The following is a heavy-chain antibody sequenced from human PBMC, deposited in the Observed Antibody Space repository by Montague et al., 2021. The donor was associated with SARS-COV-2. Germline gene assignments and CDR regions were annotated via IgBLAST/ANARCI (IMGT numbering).Heavy chain of an antibody. CDR2: IKQDGSEK. D-gene: IGHD3-10*01. CDR1: GFTFGSFA. Sequence: SLRLSCAASGFTFGSFAMSWVRQAPGRGLEWVANIKQDGSEKDYVDSVKGRFTISRNNAKNSLYLQMNSLRAEDTAIYYCAREQKGVWFGELLSDYWGQGTLVIVSS. J-gene: IGHJ4*02. V-gene: IGHV3-7*01. CDR3: AREQKGVWFGELLSDY.